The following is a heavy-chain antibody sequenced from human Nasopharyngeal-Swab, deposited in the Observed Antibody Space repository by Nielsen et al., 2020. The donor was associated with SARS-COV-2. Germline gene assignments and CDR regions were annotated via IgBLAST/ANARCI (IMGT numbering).Heavy chain of an antibody. V-gene: IGHV4-4*02. Sequence: SETLLTCAVSGGSISSNTWWGWVRQTPGMGLEWIGEIIHSGGTNYNPALKSRVTISVDKSKNQLSLEVTSVTAADTAVYYCSRHYYYYMDIWGKGTTVTVSS. CDR2: IIHSGGT. CDR3: SRHYYYYMDI. CDR1: GGSISSNTW. J-gene: IGHJ6*03.